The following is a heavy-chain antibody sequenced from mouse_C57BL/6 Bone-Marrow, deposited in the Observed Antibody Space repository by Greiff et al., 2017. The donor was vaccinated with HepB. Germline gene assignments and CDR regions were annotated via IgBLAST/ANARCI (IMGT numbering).Heavy chain of an antibody. CDR3: ARLGLYDYFYAMDY. CDR2: IYPGSGNT. D-gene: IGHD2-4*01. CDR1: GYTFTDYY. V-gene: IGHV1-76*01. Sequence: QVQLKQSGAELVRPGASVKLTCKASGYTFTDYYINWVKQRPGQGLEWIARIYPGSGNTYYNEKFKGKATLTAEKSSSTAYMQLSSLTSEDSAVYFCARLGLYDYFYAMDYWGQGTSVTVSS. J-gene: IGHJ4*01.